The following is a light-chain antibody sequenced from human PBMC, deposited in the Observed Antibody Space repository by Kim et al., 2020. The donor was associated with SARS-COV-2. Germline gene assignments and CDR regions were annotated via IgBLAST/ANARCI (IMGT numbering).Light chain of an antibody. CDR1: QTISNY. Sequence: SASIGDRVTMTCRASQTISNYVNWYQQKPGKAPKLLMYKASTLQSGVPSRFSGSGSGTDFTLTINSLQPEDFAIYYCQQSYLNPVTFGQGTKVEI. CDR3: QQSYLNPVT. CDR2: KAS. J-gene: IGKJ1*01. V-gene: IGKV1-39*01.